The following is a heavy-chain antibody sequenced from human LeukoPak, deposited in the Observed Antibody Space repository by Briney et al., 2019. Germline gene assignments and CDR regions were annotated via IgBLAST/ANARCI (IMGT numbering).Heavy chain of an antibody. J-gene: IGHJ5*02. CDR3: ARDKRGYCSSTSCRGLDWFDP. CDR1: GFTFSSYG. D-gene: IGHD2-2*01. Sequence: GGSLRLSCAASGFTFSSYGMHWVRQAPGKGLEWVAVIWYDGSNKYYADSVKGRFTISRDNSKNTLYLQMNSLRAEDTAVYYCARDKRGYCSSTSCRGLDWFDPWGQGTLVTVSS. CDR2: IWYDGSNK. V-gene: IGHV3-33*01.